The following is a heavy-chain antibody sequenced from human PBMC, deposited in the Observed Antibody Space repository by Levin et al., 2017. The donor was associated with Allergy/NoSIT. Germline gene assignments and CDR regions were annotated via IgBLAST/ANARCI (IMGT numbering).Heavy chain of an antibody. CDR2: ISGSGGST. CDR3: AKGRVYGDYNFDY. CDR1: GFTFSSYA. J-gene: IGHJ4*02. V-gene: IGHV3-23*01. Sequence: LSLTCAASGFTFSSYAMSWVRQAPGKGLEWVSGISGSGGSTYYADSVKGRFTISRDNSKNTLYLQMNSLRAEDTAIYYCAKGRVYGDYNFDYWGQGTLVTVSS. D-gene: IGHD4-17*01.